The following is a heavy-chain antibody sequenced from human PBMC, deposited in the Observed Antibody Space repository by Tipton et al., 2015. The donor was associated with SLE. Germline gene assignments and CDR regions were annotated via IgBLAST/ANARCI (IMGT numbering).Heavy chain of an antibody. CDR2: TWYDGTNK. V-gene: IGHV3-33*01. D-gene: IGHD3-22*01. J-gene: IGHJ5*02. CDR1: GFTFMSYG. CDR3: ARSGSGYNYSWLDP. Sequence: SLRLSCAASGFTFMSYGMHWVRQAPGKGLEWGAFTWYDGTNKYYADSVKGRFTISRDNSKNTLYLQMDSLRVEDTAVYYCARSGSGYNYSWLDPWGQGTLVIVSS.